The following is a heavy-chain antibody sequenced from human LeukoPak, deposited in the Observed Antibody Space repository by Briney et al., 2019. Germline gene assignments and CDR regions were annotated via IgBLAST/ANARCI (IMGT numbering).Heavy chain of an antibody. CDR2: IYYSGST. D-gene: IGHD4-17*01. V-gene: IGHV4-59*11. CDR1: GGSISSHY. J-gene: IGHJ5*02. Sequence: SETLSLTCTVSGGSISSHYWSWILQPPGKGLEWIGYIYYSGSTNYNPSLKSRVTISVDTSKNQFSLKLSSETAADTAVYYCAIVGSYYGDYTWFDPWGQGTLVTVSS. CDR3: AIVGSYYGDYTWFDP.